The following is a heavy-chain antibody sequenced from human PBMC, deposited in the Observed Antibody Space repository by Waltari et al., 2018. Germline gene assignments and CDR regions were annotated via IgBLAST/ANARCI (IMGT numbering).Heavy chain of an antibody. Sequence: QVQLVQSGAEVKKPGASVKVSCKASGYTFTSYGINWVRQAPGQGLEWMGWISAYNGYTNYAQKVQGRVTMTTDTSTSTAYMELRSLRSDDPAVYYCARVGDDFWSGYFDYWGQGTLVTVSS. D-gene: IGHD3-3*01. V-gene: IGHV1-18*04. J-gene: IGHJ4*02. CDR2: ISAYNGYT. CDR1: GYTFTSYG. CDR3: ARVGDDFWSGYFDY.